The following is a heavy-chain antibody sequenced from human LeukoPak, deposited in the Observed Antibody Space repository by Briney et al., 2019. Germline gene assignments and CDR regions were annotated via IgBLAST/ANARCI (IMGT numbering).Heavy chain of an antibody. CDR3: AKGTKGGIWGATGAFDI. CDR1: GGTFSSYA. CDR2: IIPIFGTA. Sequence: ASVKVSCKASGGTFSSYAISWVRQAPGQGLEWMGRIIPIFGTANYAQKFQGRVTITTDESTSTAYMELSSLRSEDTAVYYCAKGTKGGIWGATGAFDIWGKGTMVTSLQ. D-gene: IGHD1-26*01. V-gene: IGHV1-69*05. J-gene: IGHJ3*02.